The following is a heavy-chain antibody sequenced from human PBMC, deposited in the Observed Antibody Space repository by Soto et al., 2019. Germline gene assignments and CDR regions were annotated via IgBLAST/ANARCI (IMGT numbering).Heavy chain of an antibody. CDR2: ISAHNGNT. V-gene: IGHV1-18*01. CDR3: ARDPAIFDY. CDR1: GYTFTSYG. Sequence: QVQLLQYGAEVKKPGASVKISGKTSGYTFTSYGISWVRQAPGQGLEWMGWISAHNGNTKYAQKVQGRVTMTTDTSTSTAYMELRSLRADDTAVYYCARDPAIFDYWGQGTLVTVSS. J-gene: IGHJ4*02.